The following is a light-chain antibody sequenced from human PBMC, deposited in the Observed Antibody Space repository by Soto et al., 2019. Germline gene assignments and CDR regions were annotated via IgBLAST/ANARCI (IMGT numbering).Light chain of an antibody. CDR2: DVS. J-gene: IGLJ2*01. CDR1: SGDVGGYNS. CDR3: SSYTSSSTPVI. V-gene: IGLV2-14*01. Sequence: QSALTQPASVSGSPGQSITISCTGTSGDVGGYNSVSWYQQHPGKAPKLMIYDVSNRPSGVSTRFSGSKSGNTASLTISGLQAEDEADYYCSSYTSSSTPVIFGGGTKLTVL.